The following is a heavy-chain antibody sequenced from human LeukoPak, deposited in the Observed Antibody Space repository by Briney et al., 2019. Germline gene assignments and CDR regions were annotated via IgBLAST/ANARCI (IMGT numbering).Heavy chain of an antibody. CDR2: INHSGST. Sequence: KTSETLSLTCAVYGGSFSGYYWSWIRQPPGKGLKWVGEINHSGSTNYNPSLKSRVTISVDTSKNQFSLKLSSVTAADTAVYYCARQGLRWYPFDYWGQGTLVTVSS. CDR1: GGSFSGYY. V-gene: IGHV4-34*01. J-gene: IGHJ4*02. D-gene: IGHD4-23*01. CDR3: ARQGLRWYPFDY.